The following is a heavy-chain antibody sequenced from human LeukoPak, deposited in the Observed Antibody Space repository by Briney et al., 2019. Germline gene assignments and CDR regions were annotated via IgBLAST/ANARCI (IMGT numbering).Heavy chain of an antibody. D-gene: IGHD4-11*01. Sequence: SGGSRRLSCAASGFTFSSHAITWVRQAPGKGLEWVSAVSSNGAKTYYADSVKGWFTISRDNYKNMVFLQMNSLRAEDTAVYYCAKFSPTVTTCMDVWGQGTTVTVSS. V-gene: IGHV3-23*01. J-gene: IGHJ6*02. CDR2: VSSNGAKT. CDR3: AKFSPTVTTCMDV. CDR1: GFTFSSHA.